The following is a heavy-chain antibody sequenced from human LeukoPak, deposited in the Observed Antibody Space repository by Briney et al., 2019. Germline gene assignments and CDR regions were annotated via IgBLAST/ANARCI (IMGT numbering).Heavy chain of an antibody. V-gene: IGHV4-30-2*01. CDR1: GGSINSGGYY. CDR3: ARARVGAPPIDHFRH. CDR2: IYHSGSS. J-gene: IGHJ1*01. D-gene: IGHD1-26*01. Sequence: SETLSLTCTVSGGSINSGGYYWSWIRQPPGKGLEWIGYIYHSGSSYYNPSLKSRVTISVDRSKNRFSLKLTSVTAADTAVYYCARARVGAPPIDHFRHWGQGTLVTVSS.